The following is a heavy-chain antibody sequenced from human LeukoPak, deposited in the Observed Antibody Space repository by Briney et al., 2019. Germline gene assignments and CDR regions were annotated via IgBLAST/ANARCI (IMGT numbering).Heavy chain of an antibody. CDR3: AKDALISFRGAWSQSDY. J-gene: IGHJ4*02. V-gene: IGHV3-23*01. Sequence: EGSLRLSCAASGFMFSNYAISWVRQAPGKGLEWVSAVSNSGRNTYYADSVRGRFTISRDNSKNTLFLQVNSLRAEDTAVYYCAKDALISFRGAWSQSDYWGQGTLVTVSS. D-gene: IGHD3-16*02. CDR1: GFMFSNYA. CDR2: VSNSGRNT.